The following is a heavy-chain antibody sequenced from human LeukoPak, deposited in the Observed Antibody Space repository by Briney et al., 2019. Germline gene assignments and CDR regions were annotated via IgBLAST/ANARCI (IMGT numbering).Heavy chain of an antibody. D-gene: IGHD1-26*01. J-gene: IGHJ4*02. Sequence: SMKVSCKASGGTFSSYAISWVRQAPGQGLEWMGGIIPIFGTANYAQKFQGRVTITTDESTSTAYMELSSLRSEDTAVYYCAREDTKVGATTFDYWGQGTLVTVSS. CDR2: IIPIFGTA. V-gene: IGHV1-69*05. CDR1: GGTFSSYA. CDR3: AREDTKVGATTFDY.